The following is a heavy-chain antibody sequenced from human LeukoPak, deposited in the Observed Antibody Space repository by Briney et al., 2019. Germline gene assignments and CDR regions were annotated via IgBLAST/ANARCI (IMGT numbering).Heavy chain of an antibody. CDR1: GFTFSSYG. CDR2: IWYDGSNK. CDR3: AKARIDSSSWYSWFDP. Sequence: PGRSLRLSCAESGFTFSSYGMHWVRQAPGKGLEWVAVIWYDGSNKYYADSVKGRFTISRDNSKNTLYLQMNSLRAEDTAVYYCAKARIDSSSWYSWFDPWGQGTLVTVSS. J-gene: IGHJ5*02. D-gene: IGHD6-13*01. V-gene: IGHV3-33*06.